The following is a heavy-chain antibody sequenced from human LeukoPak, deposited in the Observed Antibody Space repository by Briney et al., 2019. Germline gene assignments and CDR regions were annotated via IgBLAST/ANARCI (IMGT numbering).Heavy chain of an antibody. V-gene: IGHV3-49*03. CDR3: TRSTRPGIAVAGRAFDI. CDR2: IRSKAYGGTT. J-gene: IGHJ3*02. Sequence: GRSLRLSCTASGFTFGDYAMSWFRQAPGKGLEWVGFIRSKAYGGTTEYAASVKGRFTISRDVSKSIAYLQMNSLKTEDTAVYYCTRSTRPGIAVAGRAFDIWGQGTMVTVSS. D-gene: IGHD6-19*01. CDR1: GFTFGDYA.